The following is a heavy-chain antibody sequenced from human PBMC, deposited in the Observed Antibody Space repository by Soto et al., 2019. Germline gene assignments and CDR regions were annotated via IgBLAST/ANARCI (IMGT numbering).Heavy chain of an antibody. CDR3: ARDRAITGTSHIYYYYGMDV. Sequence: PGGSLRLSCAASGFTFSSYSMNWVRQAPGKGLEWVSSISSSSSYIYYADSVKGRFTISRDNAKNSLYLQMNSLRAEDTAVYYCARDRAITGTSHIYYYYGMDVWGQGTTVTVSS. CDR2: ISSSSSYI. D-gene: IGHD1-7*01. J-gene: IGHJ6*02. CDR1: GFTFSSYS. V-gene: IGHV3-21*01.